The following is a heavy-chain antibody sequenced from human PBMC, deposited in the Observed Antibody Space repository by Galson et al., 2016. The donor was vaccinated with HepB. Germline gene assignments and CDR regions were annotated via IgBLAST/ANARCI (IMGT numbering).Heavy chain of an antibody. CDR3: ARIRGDTSSWYSVFAL. CDR2: IFSNDEA. CDR1: GFSLSNSRMG. D-gene: IGHD6-13*01. J-gene: IGHJ2*01. V-gene: IGHV2-26*01. Sequence: PALVKPTQTLTLTCTVSGFSLSNSRMGVIWIRRPPGKALEWLAHIFSNDEASYSTSLRSRLTVSKDTSKSQVVLTMTNMDPVDTATYYCARIRGDTSSWYSVFALWGRGSLVTVSS.